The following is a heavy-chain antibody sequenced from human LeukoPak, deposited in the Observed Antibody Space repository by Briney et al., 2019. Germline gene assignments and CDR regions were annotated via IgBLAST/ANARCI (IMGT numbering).Heavy chain of an antibody. Sequence: PGGSLRLSCAASGITFSSYGMSWVRQAPGKGLEWVSVIIESGGRTYYADSVKGRFTISRDNAKNSLYLQMNTLRAEDTAVYYCARDPTYYYDSSGYPNYFDYWGQGTLVTVSS. J-gene: IGHJ4*02. CDR3: ARDPTYYYDSSGYPNYFDY. CDR1: GITFSSYG. CDR2: IIESGGRT. D-gene: IGHD3-22*01. V-gene: IGHV3-23*01.